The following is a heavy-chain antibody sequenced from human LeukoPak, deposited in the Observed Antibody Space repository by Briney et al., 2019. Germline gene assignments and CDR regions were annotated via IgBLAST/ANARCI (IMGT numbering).Heavy chain of an antibody. D-gene: IGHD2-15*01. CDR1: GFTFSNYG. Sequence: GGSLRLSCAASGFTFSNYGMSWVRQAPGKGLEWVSAISGSGGSTYYADSVKGRFTISRDNSKNTLYLQMNSLRAEDTAVYYCAKDLADIVVVVAATLDYWGQGTLVTVSS. J-gene: IGHJ4*02. V-gene: IGHV3-23*01. CDR3: AKDLADIVVVVAATLDY. CDR2: ISGSGGST.